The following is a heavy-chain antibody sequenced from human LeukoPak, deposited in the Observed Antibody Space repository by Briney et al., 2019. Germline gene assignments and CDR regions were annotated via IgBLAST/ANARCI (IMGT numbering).Heavy chain of an antibody. CDR1: GGTFSSYA. J-gene: IGHJ4*02. V-gene: IGHV1-8*02. Sequence: ASVKVSCKASGGTFSSYAISWVRQAPGQGLEWMGWMNPNSGNTGYAQKFQGRVTMTRNTSISTAYMELSSLRSEDTAVYYCARGDGYNLAPVDYWGQGTLVTVSS. CDR3: ARGDGYNLAPVDY. D-gene: IGHD5-24*01. CDR2: MNPNSGNT.